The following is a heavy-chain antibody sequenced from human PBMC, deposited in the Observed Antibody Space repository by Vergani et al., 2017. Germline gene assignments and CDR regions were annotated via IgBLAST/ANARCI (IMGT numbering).Heavy chain of an antibody. CDR1: GRSFTSYH. Sequence: QVQLQQWGGGLLKHSETLSLTCVVNGRSFTSYHWTWIRQSPGEGLEWVGDIDHTGRPDYNPSLKSRLTMSVDKSRNQFSLTLNSVTATDTAIYFCARVNTETNGHLYYYYYMDVWGQGTAVTVS. V-gene: IGHV4-34*01. D-gene: IGHD4-11*01. J-gene: IGHJ6*03. CDR3: ARVNTETNGHLYYYYYMDV. CDR2: IDHTGRP.